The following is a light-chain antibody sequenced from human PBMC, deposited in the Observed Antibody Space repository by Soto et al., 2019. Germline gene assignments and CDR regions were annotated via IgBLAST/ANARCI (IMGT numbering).Light chain of an antibody. V-gene: IGKV1-27*01. CDR1: QDIGNF. CDR2: AAS. J-gene: IGKJ4*01. Sequence: DIQMTQSPSSLSAFVGDRVTITCRASQDIGNFLAWYQQKPGKVPKLLIYAASTLQSGVPSRFSGGGSGTDFTLTISSLQPEDVATYYCQKCKVAPFTFGGGTKVDIK. CDR3: QKCKVAPFT.